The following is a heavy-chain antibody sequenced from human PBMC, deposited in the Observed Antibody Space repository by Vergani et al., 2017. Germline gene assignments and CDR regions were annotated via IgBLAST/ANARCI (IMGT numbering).Heavy chain of an antibody. Sequence: EVPLVQSGAEVKKPGESLKISCQISGYSFTNYWIGWVRQMPGKGLEWMGIIHPADSDTRYSPSFQGQVTIPADKSISTAFLQWDSLKASDTALYYCARHTTYTDSWGQGTLVTVSS. D-gene: IGHD1-1*01. CDR2: IHPADSDT. CDR1: GYSFTNYW. J-gene: IGHJ4*02. CDR3: ARHTTYTDS. V-gene: IGHV5-51*01.